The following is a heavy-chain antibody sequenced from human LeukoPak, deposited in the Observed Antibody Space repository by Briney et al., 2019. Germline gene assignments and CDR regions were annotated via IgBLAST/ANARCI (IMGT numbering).Heavy chain of an antibody. CDR1: GASISSYY. J-gene: IGHJ2*01. Sequence: SETLSLTCTVSGASISSYYWTRIRQPPGKGLEWIGYIYYSGSTKYNPSLKSRVTISEDTSKNQFSLKLNSVTATDTAMYYCARIYCSGDCYMWYFDLWGRGTLVTVSS. D-gene: IGHD2-21*02. V-gene: IGHV4-59*08. CDR3: ARIYCSGDCYMWYFDL. CDR2: IYYSGST.